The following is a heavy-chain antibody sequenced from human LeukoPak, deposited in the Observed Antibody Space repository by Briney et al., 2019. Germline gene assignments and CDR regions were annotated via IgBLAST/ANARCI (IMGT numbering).Heavy chain of an antibody. J-gene: IGHJ4*02. D-gene: IGHD6-19*01. CDR1: GGSISSGGYY. Sequence: PSETLTLTCTVSGGSISSGGYYWSWIRQHPRKGLEWIGYIYYSGSTYYNPSLKSRVTISVDTSKNQFSLKLSSVTAADTAVYYCARDRLSYLDYWGQGTLVTVSS. CDR3: ARDRLSYLDY. V-gene: IGHV4-31*02. CDR2: IYYSGST.